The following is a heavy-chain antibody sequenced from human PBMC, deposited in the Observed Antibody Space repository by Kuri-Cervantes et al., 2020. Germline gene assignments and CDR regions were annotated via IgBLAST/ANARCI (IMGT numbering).Heavy chain of an antibody. CDR3: ATSSGYTAMAAFDY. CDR2: ISAYNGNT. CDR1: GYTFTSYG. V-gene: IGHV1-18*01. D-gene: IGHD5-18*01. J-gene: IGHJ4*02. Sequence: ASVKVSCKASGYTFTSYGISWVRQAPGQGPEWMGWISAYNGNTNYAQKLQGRVTMTEDTSTDTAYMELSSLRSEDTAVYYCATSSGYTAMAAFDYWGQGTLVTVSS.